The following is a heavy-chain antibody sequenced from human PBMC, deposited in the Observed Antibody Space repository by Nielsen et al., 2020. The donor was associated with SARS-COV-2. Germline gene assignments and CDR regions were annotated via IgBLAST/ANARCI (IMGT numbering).Heavy chain of an antibody. Sequence: SVKVSCKASGGTFSSYAISWVRQAPGQGLEWMGGIIPIFGTANYAQKFQGRVTITADESTSTAYMELSSLRSEDTAVYYCARVNYMGDAFDIWGRGTMVTVSS. CDR2: IIPIFGTA. CDR1: GGTFSSYA. CDR3: ARVNYMGDAFDI. J-gene: IGHJ3*02. V-gene: IGHV1-69*13. D-gene: IGHD4-11*01.